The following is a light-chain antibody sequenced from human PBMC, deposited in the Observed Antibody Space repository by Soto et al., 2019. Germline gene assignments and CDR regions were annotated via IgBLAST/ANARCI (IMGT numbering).Light chain of an antibody. CDR3: QQYNSWCT. CDR2: KAS. Sequence: DIQLTESSSSLCGALGYRVTTTFTASQSISSWLAWYQQKPGKAPKLLIYKASSLESGVPSRFSGSGSGTEFTLTISSLQPDDFATYYCQQYNSWCTFGQGTKVDIK. CDR1: QSISSW. V-gene: IGKV1-5*03. J-gene: IGKJ1*01.